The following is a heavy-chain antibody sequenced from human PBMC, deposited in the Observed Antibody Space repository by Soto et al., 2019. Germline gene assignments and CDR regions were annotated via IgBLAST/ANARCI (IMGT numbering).Heavy chain of an antibody. D-gene: IGHD7-27*01. Sequence: SGGSLRLSCVVSGFTFSSSWMHWVRQGPGKGLVWVSRMNPDGSAINYADSVKGRFTTSRDNAKNILYLQMNSLSAEDTALYYCLTGWSEYWGQGTLVTVSS. CDR3: LTGWSEY. CDR2: MNPDGSAI. V-gene: IGHV3-74*01. J-gene: IGHJ4*02. CDR1: GFTFSSSW.